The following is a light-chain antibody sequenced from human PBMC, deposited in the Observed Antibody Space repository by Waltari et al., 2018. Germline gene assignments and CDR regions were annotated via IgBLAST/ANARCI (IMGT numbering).Light chain of an antibody. J-gene: IGKJ1*01. CDR3: QQRSNWLWT. V-gene: IGKV3-11*01. Sequence: PGERATLSCRASQSVSSFLAWYQQKPGQAHRLLIYDASNRATCIPARFSGSGSGTDFTLTINNLEPEDFAVYYCQQRSNWLWTFGQGTKVEIK. CDR1: QSVSSF. CDR2: DAS.